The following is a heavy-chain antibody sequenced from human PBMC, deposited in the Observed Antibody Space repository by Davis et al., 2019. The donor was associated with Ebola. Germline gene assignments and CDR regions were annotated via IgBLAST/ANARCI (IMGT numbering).Heavy chain of an antibody. CDR1: GFTFSDYY. CDR2: ISSSGSTI. Sequence: GESLKISCAASGFTFSDYYMSWIRQAPGKGLEWVSYISSSGSTIYYADSVKGRFTISRDNAKNALYLQVNSLRAEDTAVYYCARPRPPDYGGNIGGFDYWGQGTLVTVSS. J-gene: IGHJ4*02. D-gene: IGHD4-23*01. V-gene: IGHV3-11*01. CDR3: ARPRPPDYGGNIGGFDY.